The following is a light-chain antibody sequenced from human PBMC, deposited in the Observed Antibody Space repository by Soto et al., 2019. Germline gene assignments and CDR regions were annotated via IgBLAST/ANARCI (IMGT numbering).Light chain of an antibody. Sequence: IQLTQSPSSLSASVGDRVTITCRASQGISSYLGWYQQKPGKAPNLLIYDASTLQSGVPSRFSGSGSATEFTLTISSLQPEDFATYYCQQLDNYPRTFGQGTKVDIK. CDR2: DAS. V-gene: IGKV1-9*01. CDR3: QQLDNYPRT. CDR1: QGISSY. J-gene: IGKJ1*01.